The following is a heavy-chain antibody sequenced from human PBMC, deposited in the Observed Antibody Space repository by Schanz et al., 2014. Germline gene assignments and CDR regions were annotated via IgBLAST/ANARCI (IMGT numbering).Heavy chain of an antibody. CDR3: ARDRGHVEQLVLEWYYAMDV. D-gene: IGHD6-6*01. V-gene: IGHV1-18*01. Sequence: QVQLVQSGREVKKPGASVKVSCKASGYTFTTYGIIWVRQAPGQGLEWMGWISAYNGHTNYAQKFQGRVTMTTDTSTSTAYMELRSLRSDDTAVYYCARDRGHVEQLVLEWYYAMDVWGQGTTVAVSS. CDR1: GYTFTTYG. J-gene: IGHJ6*02. CDR2: ISAYNGHT.